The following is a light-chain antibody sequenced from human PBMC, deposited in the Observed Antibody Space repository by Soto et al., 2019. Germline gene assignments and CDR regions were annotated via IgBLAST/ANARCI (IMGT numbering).Light chain of an antibody. CDR3: QQYNNWWT. CDR1: QSVSSN. V-gene: IGKV3-15*01. Sequence: EIVLTQSPRTLSLSPGESATLSCRASQSVSSNLAWYQQKPGQAPRLLIYGASTRATGIPARFSGSGSGTEFTLTISSLQSEDFAVYYCQQYNNWWTFGQGTKVDIK. J-gene: IGKJ1*01. CDR2: GAS.